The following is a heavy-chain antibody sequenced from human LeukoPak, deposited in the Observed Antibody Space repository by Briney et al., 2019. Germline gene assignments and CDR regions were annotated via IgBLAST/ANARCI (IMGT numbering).Heavy chain of an antibody. CDR2: ISSSSTI. CDR3: ARAPYSSGWYRGDNDY. J-gene: IGHJ4*02. D-gene: IGHD6-19*01. V-gene: IGHV3-48*01. CDR1: GFTFSSYA. Sequence: GGSLRLSCAASGFTFSSYAVNWVRQAPGKGLEWVSYISSSSTIYYADSVKGRFTISRDNAKNSLYLQMNSLRAEDTAVYYCARAPYSSGWYRGDNDYWGQGTLVTVSS.